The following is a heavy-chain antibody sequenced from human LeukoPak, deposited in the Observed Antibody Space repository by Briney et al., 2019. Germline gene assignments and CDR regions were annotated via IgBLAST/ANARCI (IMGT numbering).Heavy chain of an antibody. Sequence: GGSLRLSCAASGLTVSSNHMSWVRQAPGKGLEWVSLIYSSGSTYYADSVKGRFTISRDNSKNTLFLQMNSLTAEDTAMYYCTRTFLSGDGYKVGYFDYWGQGTLVTVSS. D-gene: IGHD5-24*01. CDR1: GLTVSSNH. CDR2: IYSSGST. V-gene: IGHV3-53*01. J-gene: IGHJ4*02. CDR3: TRTFLSGDGYKVGYFDY.